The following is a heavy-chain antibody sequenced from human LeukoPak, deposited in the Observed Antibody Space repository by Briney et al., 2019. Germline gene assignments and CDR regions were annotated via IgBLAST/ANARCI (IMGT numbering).Heavy chain of an antibody. J-gene: IGHJ5*02. D-gene: IGHD1-26*01. Sequence: PSGTLSLTCAVSGGSISSSSWWSWVRQPPGKGLEWIGEIYHSGSTNYNPSLKSRVTISVDKSKNQFSLKLSSVTAADTAVYYCARDQSGEWELLSGWWFDPWGQGTLVTVSS. CDR1: GGSISSSSW. V-gene: IGHV4-4*02. CDR2: IYHSGST. CDR3: ARDQSGEWELLSGWWFDP.